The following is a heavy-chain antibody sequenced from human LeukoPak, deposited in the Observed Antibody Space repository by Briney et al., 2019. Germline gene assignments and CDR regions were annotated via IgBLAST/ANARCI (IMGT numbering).Heavy chain of an antibody. D-gene: IGHD1-7*01. CDR2: IIPIFGTA. V-gene: IGHV1-69*06. CDR3: ARDGYDWNYGGYYYYYMDV. J-gene: IGHJ6*03. CDR1: GGTFSSYA. Sequence: ASVKVSCKASGGTFSSYAISWVRQAPGQGLEWMGGIIPIFGTADYAQKFQGRVTITADKSTSTAYMKLSSLRSEDTAVYYCARDGYDWNYGGYYYYYMDVWGKGTTVTVSS.